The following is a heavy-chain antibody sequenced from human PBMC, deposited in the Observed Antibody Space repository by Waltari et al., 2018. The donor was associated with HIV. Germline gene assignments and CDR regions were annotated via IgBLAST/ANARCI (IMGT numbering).Heavy chain of an antibody. CDR1: GSTFTSYD. Sequence: QVQLVQSGAEVKKPGASVKVSCKASGSTFTSYDIHWVRQAPGQRLEWMGWINAGNGNTKYSQKFQGRVTITRDTSASTAYMELSSLRSEDTAVYYCARDLIGMSAPEDYWGQGTLVTVSS. CDR2: INAGNGNT. V-gene: IGHV1-3*01. J-gene: IGHJ4*02. CDR3: ARDLIGMSAPEDY. D-gene: IGHD3-3*01.